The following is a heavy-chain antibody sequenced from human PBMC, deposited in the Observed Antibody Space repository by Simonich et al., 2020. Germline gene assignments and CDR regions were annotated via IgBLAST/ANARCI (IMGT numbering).Heavy chain of an antibody. CDR3: ARNGLVGILKAFDI. Sequence: QVQLVQSGAEVKKPGASVKVSCKASGYTFTGYNMHWVRQAPGQGLEWIGWINPNSGGTNYAQKVQGRVTMTRDTAISTAYMELSRLRSDDTAVYYCARNGLVGILKAFDIWGQGTMVTVSS. J-gene: IGHJ3*02. D-gene: IGHD2-21*01. CDR1: GYTFTGYN. V-gene: IGHV1-2*02. CDR2: INPNSGGT.